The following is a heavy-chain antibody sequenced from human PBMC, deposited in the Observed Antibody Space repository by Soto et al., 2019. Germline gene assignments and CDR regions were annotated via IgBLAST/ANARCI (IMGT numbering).Heavy chain of an antibody. CDR3: ASRINSYCAYDF. CDR1: GFTVSSKY. Sequence: EVQLVESGGGLVQPGGSLRLTCTASGFTVSSKYMSWVRQAPGKGLEWVSIIYTGGSTYYADSVKGRFTLSRDDSKNTLYIQTNSLIGEDTAVYYCASRINSYCAYDFWGQGTLVTVSS. V-gene: IGHV3-66*01. D-gene: IGHD2-15*01. J-gene: IGHJ4*02. CDR2: IYTGGST.